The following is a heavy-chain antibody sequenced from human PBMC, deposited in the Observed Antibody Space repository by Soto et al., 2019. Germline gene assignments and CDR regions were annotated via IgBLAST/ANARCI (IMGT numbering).Heavy chain of an antibody. CDR1: GDSVSSNSAA. V-gene: IGHV6-1*01. CDR3: ARGIWFGELLNDYYYGMDV. Sequence: PSQTLSLTCAISGDSVSSNSAAWNWIRQSPSRGLEWLGRTYYRSKWYNDYAVSVKSRITINPDTSKNQFSLQLNSVTPEDTAVYYCARGIWFGELLNDYYYGMDVWGQGTTVTVSS. J-gene: IGHJ6*02. CDR2: TYYRSKWYN. D-gene: IGHD3-10*01.